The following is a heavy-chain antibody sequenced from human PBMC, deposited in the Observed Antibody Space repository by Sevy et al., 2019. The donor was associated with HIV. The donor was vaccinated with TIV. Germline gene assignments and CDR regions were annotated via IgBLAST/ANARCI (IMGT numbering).Heavy chain of an antibody. V-gene: IGHV4-4*07. J-gene: IGHJ6*02. Sequence: SETLSLTCTVSGGSISSYYWSWIRQPAGKGLEWIGRIHTSGSTNYNPSLKSRVTMSVDTSKNQFSLKLSSVTAADTAVYYCAGVVAATGYYYYYGMDVWGQGTTVTVSS. CDR2: IHTSGST. CDR1: GGSISSYY. D-gene: IGHD2-15*01. CDR3: AGVVAATGYYYYYGMDV.